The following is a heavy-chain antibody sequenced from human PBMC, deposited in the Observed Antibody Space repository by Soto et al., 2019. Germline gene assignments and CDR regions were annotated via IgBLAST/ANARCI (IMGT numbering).Heavy chain of an antibody. CDR3: ARGVMVRVVTPYYYYYGMDV. V-gene: IGHV4-34*01. CDR2: INHSGST. Sequence: KPSETLSLTCAVYGGSFSGYYWSWIRQPPGKGLEWIGEINHSGSTNYNPSLKSRVTISVDTSKNQFSLKLSSVTAADTAVYYCARGVMVRVVTPYYYYYGMDVWGQGTTVTVSS. J-gene: IGHJ6*02. D-gene: IGHD3-10*01. CDR1: GGSFSGYY.